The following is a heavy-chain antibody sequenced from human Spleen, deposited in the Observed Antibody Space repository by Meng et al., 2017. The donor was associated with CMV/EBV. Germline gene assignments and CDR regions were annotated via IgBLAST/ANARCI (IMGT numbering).Heavy chain of an antibody. CDR3: ARGESGSHSYFDY. CDR2: ISYDGSNK. Sequence: AYGFTFSSYAMHWVRQAPGKGLEWVAVISYDGSNKYYADSVKGRFTISRDNSKNTLYLQMNSLRAEDTAVYYCARGESGSHSYFDYWGQG. J-gene: IGHJ4*02. V-gene: IGHV3-30*04. D-gene: IGHD1-26*01. CDR1: GFTFSSYA.